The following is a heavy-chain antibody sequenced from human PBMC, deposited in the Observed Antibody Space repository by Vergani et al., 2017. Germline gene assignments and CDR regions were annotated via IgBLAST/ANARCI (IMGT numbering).Heavy chain of an antibody. J-gene: IGHJ4*02. V-gene: IGHV3-23*01. CDR1: GFTFSSYA. CDR3: AKDGRGAVAVRRADD. D-gene: IGHD6-19*01. CDR2: ISGSGGST. Sequence: EVQLLESGGGLVQPGGSLRLSCAASGFTFSSYAMSWVRQAPGKGLEWVSAISGSGGSTYYADSVKGRFTISRDNSKNTLYLQMNSLRAEDTAVYYCAKDGRGAVAVRRADDWGQGTLVTVAS.